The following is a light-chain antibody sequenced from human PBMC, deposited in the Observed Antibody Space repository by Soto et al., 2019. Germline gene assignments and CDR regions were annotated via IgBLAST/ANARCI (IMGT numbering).Light chain of an antibody. CDR3: CSYAGSYTHYV. V-gene: IGLV2-11*01. CDR2: DVS. J-gene: IGLJ1*01. Sequence: QSALTQPRSVSGSPGQSITISCTGTSSDVGGYNYVSWYRQHPGKAPKLMIYDVSKRPSGVPDRFSGSKSGNTASLTISGLQADDEAAYYCCSYAGSYTHYVFGTGTKRTVL. CDR1: SSDVGGYNY.